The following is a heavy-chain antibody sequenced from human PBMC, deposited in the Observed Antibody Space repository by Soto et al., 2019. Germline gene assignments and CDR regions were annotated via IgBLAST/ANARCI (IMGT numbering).Heavy chain of an antibody. Sequence: QITLKESGPTLVKPTQTLTLTCTFSGFSLSTSGVGVGWIRQPPGKALEWLALIYWDDDKRYSPSLKSRLTITKDPSKNPVVLTMTNMDPVDTATYYCAHSPNLEWLLGWFDPWGQGTLVTVSS. CDR1: GFSLSTSGVG. CDR2: IYWDDDK. J-gene: IGHJ5*02. D-gene: IGHD3-3*01. V-gene: IGHV2-5*02. CDR3: AHSPNLEWLLGWFDP.